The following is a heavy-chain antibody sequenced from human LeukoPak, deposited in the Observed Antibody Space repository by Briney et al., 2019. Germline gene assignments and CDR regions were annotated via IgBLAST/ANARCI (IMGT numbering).Heavy chain of an antibody. CDR3: AREQYCSGGSCFNGWFDP. V-gene: IGHV4-34*01. D-gene: IGHD2-15*01. CDR2: INHSGST. Sequence: SETLSLTCAGYGGSFSGYYWSWIRQPPGKGLEWIGEINHSGSTNYNPSLKSRVTISVDTSKNQFSLKLSSVTAADTAVYYCAREQYCSGGSCFNGWFDPWGQGTLVTVSS. CDR1: GGSFSGYY. J-gene: IGHJ5*02.